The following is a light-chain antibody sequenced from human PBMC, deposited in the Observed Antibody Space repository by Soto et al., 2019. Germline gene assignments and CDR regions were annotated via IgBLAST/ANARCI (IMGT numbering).Light chain of an antibody. Sequence: QSALTQPASVSGSPGQSITISCTGTSSDVGDYNYISWYQQHPGKAPKLMIYEVSNRPSGVSNRFSGSKSGNTASLTISGLQADDEADYYCSPYTSSSTLYVFGTGTKVTVL. CDR2: EVS. CDR3: SPYTSSSTLYV. V-gene: IGLV2-14*01. J-gene: IGLJ1*01. CDR1: SSDVGDYNY.